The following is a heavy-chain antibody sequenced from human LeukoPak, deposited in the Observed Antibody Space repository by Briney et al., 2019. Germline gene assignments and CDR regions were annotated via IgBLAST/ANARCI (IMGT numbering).Heavy chain of an antibody. J-gene: IGHJ4*02. CDR1: EFTFSSYS. Sequence: GGSLRLSCAASEFTFSSYSMNWVRQAPGKGLEWVSYISSSSTIYYADSVKGRFTISRDNAKNSLYLQMNSLRAEDTAVYYCAREYDFWSGGLFDYWGQGTLVTVSS. V-gene: IGHV3-48*01. CDR2: ISSSSTI. D-gene: IGHD3-3*01. CDR3: AREYDFWSGGLFDY.